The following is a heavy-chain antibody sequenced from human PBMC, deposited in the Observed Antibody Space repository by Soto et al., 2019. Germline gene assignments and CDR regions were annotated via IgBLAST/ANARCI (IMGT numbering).Heavy chain of an antibody. V-gene: IGHV3-74*01. D-gene: IGHD3-22*01. CDR3: ARVSGYHCAFFSYGMDA. CDR1: GFTFDTYW. CDR2: INSDGTIS. Sequence: GGSLRLSCAASGFTFDTYWMNWVRQAPGKGPEWLSGINSDGTISSYADSVKGRVTISRDNARNTLYLQMSSLRADDTAVYYCARVSGYHCAFFSYGMDAWGQGTTVTVSS. J-gene: IGHJ6*02.